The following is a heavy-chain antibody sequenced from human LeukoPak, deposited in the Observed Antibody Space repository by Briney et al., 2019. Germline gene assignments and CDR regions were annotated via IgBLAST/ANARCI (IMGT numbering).Heavy chain of an antibody. CDR2: IYTSGRT. J-gene: IGHJ5*02. Sequence: SETLSLTCTVSGGSISSGSYYWSWIRQAAGKGLEWIVRIYTSGRTNYTPSLKSRVTISVDTSKNQFSLKLSSVTAADTAVYYCARDRSELKLWWRQVHWFDPWGQGTLVTVSS. CDR3: ARDRSELKLWWRQVHWFDP. V-gene: IGHV4-61*02. CDR1: GGSISSGSYY. D-gene: IGHD2-21*02.